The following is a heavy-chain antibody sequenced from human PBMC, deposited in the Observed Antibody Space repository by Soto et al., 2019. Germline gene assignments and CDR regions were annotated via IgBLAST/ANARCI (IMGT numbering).Heavy chain of an antibody. J-gene: IGHJ4*02. Sequence: SETLSLTCAVYGGSFSGYYWSWIRQPPGKGLEWIGEINHSGSTNYNPSLKSRITISVDTSKNQFSLKLSSVTAADTAVYYCAKGDSSGYYLDYWGQGTLVTVSS. CDR2: INHSGST. CDR3: AKGDSSGYYLDY. D-gene: IGHD3-22*01. V-gene: IGHV4-34*01. CDR1: GGSFSGYY.